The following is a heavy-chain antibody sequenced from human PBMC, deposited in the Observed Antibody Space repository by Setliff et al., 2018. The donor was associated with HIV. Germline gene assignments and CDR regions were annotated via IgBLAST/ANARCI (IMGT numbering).Heavy chain of an antibody. J-gene: IGHJ4*02. V-gene: IGHV1-69*13. CDR2: IIPLFGTT. D-gene: IGHD3-10*01. Sequence: SVKVSCKASGGTFNNYAISWVRQAPGQGLEWVGGIIPLFGTTNYALKFQGRVTMTANESTNTAHMELSSLRSADTAMYYCATVFYYDSASFSLDYWGQGMLVTVSS. CDR1: GGTFNNYA. CDR3: ATVFYYDSASFSLDY.